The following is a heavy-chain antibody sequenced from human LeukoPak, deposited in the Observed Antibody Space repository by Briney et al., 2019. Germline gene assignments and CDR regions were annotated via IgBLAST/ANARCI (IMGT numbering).Heavy chain of an antibody. J-gene: IGHJ4*02. CDR1: GSIPFNGYS. V-gene: IGHV3-23*01. CDR2: ITSSGETT. CDR3: AKMQGYFDY. Sequence: PGGSLRLSCAASGSIPFNGYSMSWDRQAPGKGLEWVSAITSSGETTYYADSVKGRFTISRDNSKNMVYLQMNSLRAEDAATYYCAKMQGYFDYWGQGSLVTVSS.